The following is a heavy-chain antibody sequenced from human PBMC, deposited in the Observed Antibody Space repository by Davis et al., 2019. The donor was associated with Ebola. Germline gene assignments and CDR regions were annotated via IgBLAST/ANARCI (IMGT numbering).Heavy chain of an antibody. CDR2: ISDFNGDT. J-gene: IGHJ4*02. V-gene: IGHV1-18*04. D-gene: IGHD4-17*01. CDR1: GINFTTYG. CDR3: ARHWGDYGDYLGY. Sequence: AASVKVSCKASGINFTTYGISWVRQAPGQGLEWMGWISDFNGDTNYAQKIQGRVTMTTDTSTTTAYMELRSLRSDDTAVYYCARHWGDYGDYLGYWGQGTLVTVSS.